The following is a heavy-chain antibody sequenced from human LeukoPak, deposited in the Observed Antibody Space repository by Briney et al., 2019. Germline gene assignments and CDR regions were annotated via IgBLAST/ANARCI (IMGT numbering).Heavy chain of an antibody. D-gene: IGHD3-3*01. Sequence: SETLSLTCAVYGGSFSGYYWSWIRQPPGKGLEWIGEINHSGSTNYNPSLKSRVTISVDTSKNQFSLKLSSVTAADTAVYYCARGPADVLRFLEWLSRPLDYWGQGTLVTVSS. J-gene: IGHJ4*02. CDR1: GGSFSGYY. CDR3: ARGPADVLRFLEWLSRPLDY. V-gene: IGHV4-34*01. CDR2: INHSGST.